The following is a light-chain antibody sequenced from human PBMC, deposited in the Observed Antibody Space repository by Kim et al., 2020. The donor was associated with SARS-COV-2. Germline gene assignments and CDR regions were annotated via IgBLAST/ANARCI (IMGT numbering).Light chain of an antibody. V-gene: IGLV2-23*02. CDR1: SSDVGTYNL. J-gene: IGLJ2*01. CDR2: EVN. Sequence: QSALTQPASVSGSPGQSITISCAGTSSDVGTYNLVSWYKQHTGKAPQLMIYEVNKRPSGISNRFSGSKSGNTASLTISGLQAEDEADYYCCSYAGSYTLWVFGGGTQLTVL. CDR3: CSYAGSYTLWV.